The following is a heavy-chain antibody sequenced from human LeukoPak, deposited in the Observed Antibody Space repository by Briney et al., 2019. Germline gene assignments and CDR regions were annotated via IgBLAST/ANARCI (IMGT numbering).Heavy chain of an antibody. J-gene: IGHJ6*02. D-gene: IGHD3-22*01. CDR2: IYTSGST. CDR3: ARVSPYDSRDYYGMDV. V-gene: IGHV4-4*07. CDR1: GGSISSYY. Sequence: SETLSLTCTVSGGSISSYYWSWIRQPAGKGLEWIGRIYTSGSTNYNPSLKSRVTMSVDTSKNQFSLKLSSVTAADTAVYYCARVSPYDSRDYYGMDVWAKGPRSPSP.